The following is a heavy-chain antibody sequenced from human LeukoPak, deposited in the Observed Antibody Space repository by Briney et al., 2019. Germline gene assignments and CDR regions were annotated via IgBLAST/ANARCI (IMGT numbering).Heavy chain of an antibody. D-gene: IGHD2-21*02. J-gene: IGHJ4*02. Sequence: SETLSLTRTVSGGSISYDYWSWIRQSPGKRLKWVGYIHYSGPTNYSPSLNSRVTISVDTSKNQFSLKLSSVTAADTALYYCATLRGASTAVFDSWGQGTLVTVSS. CDR1: GGSISYDY. CDR2: IHYSGPT. V-gene: IGHV4-59*08. CDR3: ATLRGASTAVFDS.